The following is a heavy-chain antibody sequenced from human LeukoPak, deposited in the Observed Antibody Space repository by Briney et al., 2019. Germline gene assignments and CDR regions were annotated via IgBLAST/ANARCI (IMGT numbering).Heavy chain of an antibody. CDR1: AFTFSSYW. CDR2: IKQDGSEK. Sequence: PGGSLRLSCAASAFTFSSYWMSWVRQAPGRGLEWVANIKQDGSEKYYVDSVKGRFTISRDNAKNSLYLQMNSLRAEDTALYYCAKDTGWFFDYWGQGTLVTVSS. CDR3: AKDTGWFFDY. V-gene: IGHV3-7*03. D-gene: IGHD2-15*01. J-gene: IGHJ4*02.